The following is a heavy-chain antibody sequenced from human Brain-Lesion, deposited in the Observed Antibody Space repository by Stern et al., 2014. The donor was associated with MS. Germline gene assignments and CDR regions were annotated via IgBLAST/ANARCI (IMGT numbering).Heavy chain of an antibody. D-gene: IGHD3-3*01. V-gene: IGHV1-2*02. Sequence: VQLVESGAEVEKPGASVKVSCKTSGYIFTGYYINWVRQAPGHGLEWIAWINPNNGGTKYAQKVQGRVTMSRDTSISTAYVELSSLTSDDTAVYYCARDQRGITIFGVVTDYYYLGMDVWGQGTTVTVSS. CDR3: ARDQRGITIFGVVTDYYYLGMDV. CDR2: INPNNGGT. CDR1: GYIFTGYY. J-gene: IGHJ6*02.